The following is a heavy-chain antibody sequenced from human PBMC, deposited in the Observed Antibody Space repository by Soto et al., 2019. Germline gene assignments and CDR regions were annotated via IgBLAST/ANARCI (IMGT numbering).Heavy chain of an antibody. CDR1: GFTFSSYA. J-gene: IGHJ4*02. D-gene: IGHD3-3*01. V-gene: IGHV3-23*01. CDR2: ISGSGGST. CDR3: AKPSTSGSDYFDY. Sequence: GGSLRLSCAASGFTFSSYAMSWVRQAPGKGLEWVSAISGSGGSTYYADTVKGRFTISRDNSKNTLYLQMNSLRAEDTVVYYCAKPSTSGSDYFDYWGQGTLVTVSS.